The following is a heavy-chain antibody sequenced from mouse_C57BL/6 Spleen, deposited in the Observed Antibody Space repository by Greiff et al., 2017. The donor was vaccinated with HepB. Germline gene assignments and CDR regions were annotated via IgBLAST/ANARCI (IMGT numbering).Heavy chain of an antibody. D-gene: IGHD1-1*01. Sequence: QVQLQQSGAELVKPGASVKISCKASGYAFSSYWMNWVKQRPGKGLEWIGQIYPGDGDTNYNGKFKGKATLTADKSSSTAYMQLSSLTSEDSAVYFCAREGLYGSSSLDYWGQGTTLTVSS. CDR1: GYAFSSYW. J-gene: IGHJ2*01. V-gene: IGHV1-80*01. CDR3: AREGLYGSSSLDY. CDR2: IYPGDGDT.